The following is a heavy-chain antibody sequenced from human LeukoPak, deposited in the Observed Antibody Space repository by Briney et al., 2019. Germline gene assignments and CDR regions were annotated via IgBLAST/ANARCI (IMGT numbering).Heavy chain of an antibody. V-gene: IGHV4-38-2*02. CDR1: GYSISSGYY. Sequence: PSETLSLTCTVSGYSISSGYYWGWIRQPPGKGLEWIGSIYYSGSTYYNPSLKSRVTISVDTSKNQFSLKLSSVTAADTAVYYCAQNGEGVVVAATGAFDIWGQGTMVTVSS. J-gene: IGHJ3*02. D-gene: IGHD2-15*01. CDR3: AQNGEGVVVAATGAFDI. CDR2: IYYSGST.